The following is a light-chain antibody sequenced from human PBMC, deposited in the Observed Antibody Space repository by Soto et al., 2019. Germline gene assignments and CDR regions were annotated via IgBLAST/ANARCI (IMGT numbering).Light chain of an antibody. J-gene: IGKJ1*01. CDR2: DSS. CDR3: QHTFNSPTWT. CDR1: QSMSSW. Sequence: DIQMTQSPSTLSASVGYRVTITCRASQSMSSWLAWDQQKPGKAPKLLLYDSSSLQSGVPSRFSGSGSGTDLTLTISSLQSEDFASYFCQHTFNSPTWTFGQGTKVEIK. V-gene: IGKV1-5*01.